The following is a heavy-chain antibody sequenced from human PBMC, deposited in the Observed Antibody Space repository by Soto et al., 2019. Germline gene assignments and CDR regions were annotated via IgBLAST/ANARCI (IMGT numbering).Heavy chain of an antibody. V-gene: IGHV3-15*01. Sequence: PGGSLRLSCAASGFSFSNVWMSWVRQAPGKGLEWVGRIKSKTDGGTTDYAAPVKGRFTISRDDSKTTLYLQMNSLKTEDTAVYYCSFQESTTVTTFEYWGQGTLVTVS. D-gene: IGHD4-17*01. CDR2: IKSKTDGGTT. CDR3: SFQESTTVTTFEY. CDR1: GFSFSNVW. J-gene: IGHJ4*02.